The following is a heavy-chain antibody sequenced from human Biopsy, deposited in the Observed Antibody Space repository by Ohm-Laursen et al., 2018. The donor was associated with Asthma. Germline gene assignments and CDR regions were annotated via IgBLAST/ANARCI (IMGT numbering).Heavy chain of an antibody. D-gene: IGHD2-21*02. J-gene: IGHJ4*02. Sequence: PSDTLSLTCTVSGGSINNFYWSWIRQPPGKGLESIGHVYYSGSTNYNPSPKSRVTISIDASKNQFSLKLTSVTAADTAVYYCARGVDRVTGLLDHFDSWGQGTLVTVSS. V-gene: IGHV4-59*07. CDR1: GGSINNFY. CDR2: VYYSGST. CDR3: ARGVDRVTGLLDHFDS.